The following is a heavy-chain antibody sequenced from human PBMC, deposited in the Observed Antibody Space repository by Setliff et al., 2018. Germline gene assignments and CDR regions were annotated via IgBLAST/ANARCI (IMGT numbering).Heavy chain of an antibody. D-gene: IGHD2-21*01. V-gene: IGHV2-5*01. Sequence: SGPTLVNPTQTLTLTCTFSGFSLSTSLVGVGWIRQPPGKALEWLALIYWNDEKRYSPSLKSRLTITKDTSKNLVVLTMTNMDPVDTATYYCAHIAGGGNSPRHDYWGQGTLVTVSS. CDR1: GFSLSTSLVG. CDR3: AHIAGGGNSPRHDY. J-gene: IGHJ4*02. CDR2: IYWNDEK.